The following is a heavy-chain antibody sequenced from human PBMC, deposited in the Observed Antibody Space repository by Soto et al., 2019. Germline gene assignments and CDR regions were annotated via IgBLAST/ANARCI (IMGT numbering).Heavy chain of an antibody. CDR1: GGSISSGDYY. Sequence: SETLSLTCSVSGGSISSGDYYWSWIRQPPGKGLEWIGNIHYSGSTYYNPSLESRVSISVDTSKNQFSLKLSSVTAADTAVYFCARDLNWFDPWGQGTLVTVSS. J-gene: IGHJ5*02. V-gene: IGHV4-30-4*01. CDR3: ARDLNWFDP. CDR2: IHYSGST.